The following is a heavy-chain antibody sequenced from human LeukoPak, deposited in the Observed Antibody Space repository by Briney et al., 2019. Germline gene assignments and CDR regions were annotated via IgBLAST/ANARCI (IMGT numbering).Heavy chain of an antibody. CDR1: GFTFSRYG. Sequence: PGGSLRLSCAASGFTFSRYGMHWVRQAPGKGLEWVAVIWYDGSKKNYADSVKGRSTISRDNSKNTLNLQMNSLRAEDTAVYYCMKLRGIYLDFDSWGRGTLVSVSS. CDR2: IWYDGSKK. CDR3: MKLRGIYLDFDS. J-gene: IGHJ4*02. V-gene: IGHV3-33*06. D-gene: IGHD1-26*01.